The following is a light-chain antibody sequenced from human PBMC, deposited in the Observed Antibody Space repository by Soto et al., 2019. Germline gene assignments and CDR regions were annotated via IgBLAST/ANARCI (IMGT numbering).Light chain of an antibody. CDR2: DVT. Sequence: QSALTQPASVSGSPGQSITISCTGTNSDVGGYNYVSWYQQHPGKAPKLMVYDVTKRPSGVSYRFSGSKSGNTASLTISGLQAEDEADYYCSSYTNRRTIIFGGGTKVTVL. CDR3: SSYTNRRTII. CDR1: NSDVGGYNY. V-gene: IGLV2-14*01. J-gene: IGLJ2*01.